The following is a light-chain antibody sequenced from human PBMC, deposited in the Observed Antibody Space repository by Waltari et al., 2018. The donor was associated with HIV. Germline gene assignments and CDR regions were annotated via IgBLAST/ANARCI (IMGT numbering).Light chain of an antibody. Sequence: DIQMSQSPYPLSASVGDSVTITCRASQPVTNKVNWYQQKPGKAPKLLIYDASTLQDGVPSRFRGGGSETHFTLTITSVQPDDFATYCCQQSYSYPLTFGPGT. J-gene: IGKJ3*01. CDR1: QPVTNK. CDR2: DAS. V-gene: IGKV1-39*01. CDR3: QQSYSYPLT.